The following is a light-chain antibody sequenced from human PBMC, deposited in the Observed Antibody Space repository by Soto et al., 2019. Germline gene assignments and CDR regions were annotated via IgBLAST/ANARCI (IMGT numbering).Light chain of an antibody. CDR3: CSHSASIHWV. Sequence: QSALAQPASVSGSPGQSITISCTGTDSDVGAYDSVSWYQQHPHKAPQLIIHEVLNRPSGVSSRFSGSKSGNTASLTISGLQAEDDAVYYCCSHSASIHWVFGGGTKLTVL. CDR2: EVL. CDR1: DSDVGAYDS. J-gene: IGLJ3*02. V-gene: IGLV2-14*03.